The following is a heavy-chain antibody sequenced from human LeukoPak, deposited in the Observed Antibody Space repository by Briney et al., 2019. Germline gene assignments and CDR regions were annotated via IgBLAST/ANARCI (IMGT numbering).Heavy chain of an antibody. J-gene: IGHJ4*02. D-gene: IGHD2-8*02. Sequence: SETLSLTCTVSGGSISSGDYYWSWIRQPPGKGLEWIGYIYYSGSTYYNPSLKSRVTISVDTAKNQFSLKLSSVTAADTAVYYCARRIDTVLDYWGQGTLVTVSS. V-gene: IGHV4-30-4*08. CDR1: GGSISSGDYY. CDR2: IYYSGST. CDR3: ARRIDTVLDY.